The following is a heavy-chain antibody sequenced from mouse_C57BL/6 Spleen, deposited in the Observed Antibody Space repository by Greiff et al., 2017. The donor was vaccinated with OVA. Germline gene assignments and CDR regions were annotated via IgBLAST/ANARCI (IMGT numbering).Heavy chain of an antibody. Sequence: QVQLQQSGAELVRPGASVKLSCKASGYTFTDYYINWVKQRPGQGLEWIARIYPGSGNTYYNEKFKGKATLTAEKSSSTAYMQLSSLTSEDSAVYFCARWVDWDWYFDVWGTGTTVTVSS. D-gene: IGHD4-1*01. CDR1: GYTFTDYY. CDR3: ARWVDWDWYFDV. V-gene: IGHV1-76*01. J-gene: IGHJ1*03. CDR2: IYPGSGNT.